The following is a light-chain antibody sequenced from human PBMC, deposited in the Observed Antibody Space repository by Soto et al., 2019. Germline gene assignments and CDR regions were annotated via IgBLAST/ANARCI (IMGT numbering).Light chain of an antibody. CDR3: QQYGTSPPT. J-gene: IGKJ1*01. Sequence: EIVLTQSPGTLSLSPGERATLSCRASQRVSSGYLGWYQQRPDQAPRLLIYDASNRATGFPDRFSGSGSGTDFTLTISRLEPEDFAVYYCQQYGTSPPTFGQGTKVDIK. CDR2: DAS. V-gene: IGKV3-20*01. CDR1: QRVSSGY.